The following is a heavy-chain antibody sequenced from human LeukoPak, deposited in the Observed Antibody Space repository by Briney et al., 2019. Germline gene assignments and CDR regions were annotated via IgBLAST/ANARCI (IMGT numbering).Heavy chain of an antibody. CDR2: INPNSCGT. CDR3: ARVYGSGSPWMNFDP. D-gene: IGHD3-10*01. J-gene: IGHJ5*02. CDR1: GYTLTGYY. V-gene: IGHV1-2*02. Sequence: ASVKVSCKASGYTLTGYYMQWVRQAPGQGLEWMGWINPNSCGTNYAQNFQGRVTMTRDTSISTAYMELRGLISDDTAVYYCARVYGSGSPWMNFDPWGQGTLVTVSS.